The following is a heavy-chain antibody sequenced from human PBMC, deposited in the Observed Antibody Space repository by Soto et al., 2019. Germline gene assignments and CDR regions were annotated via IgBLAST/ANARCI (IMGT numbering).Heavy chain of an antibody. CDR3: AKKSGSSGRADAFDI. J-gene: IGHJ3*02. D-gene: IGHD6-19*01. CDR1: GFTFSSFA. Sequence: QVQLVESGGGVVQPGRSLRLSCAASGFTFSSFAMHWVRQAPGKGLEWVAVTSSDGSNKYYADSVKGRFTISRDNSKNTLYLQMNSLRAADTAVYYCAKKSGSSGRADAFDIWGQGTMVTVSA. CDR2: TSSDGSNK. V-gene: IGHV3-30-3*02.